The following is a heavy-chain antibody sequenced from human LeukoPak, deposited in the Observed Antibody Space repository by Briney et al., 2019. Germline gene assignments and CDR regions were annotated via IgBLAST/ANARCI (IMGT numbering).Heavy chain of an antibody. J-gene: IGHJ4*02. CDR1: GGSINSGSYY. CDR2: ISSSGST. CDR3: TRDSSGYDWFYDY. D-gene: IGHD5-12*01. V-gene: IGHV4-61*02. Sequence: SQTLSLTCTVSGGSINSGSYYWSWIRQPAGRGLEWIGRISSSGSTNYNPSLKSRVTMSVDRSKNQVSLMLYSVTAADTAVYFCTRDSSGYDWFYDYWGQGTLVTVSS.